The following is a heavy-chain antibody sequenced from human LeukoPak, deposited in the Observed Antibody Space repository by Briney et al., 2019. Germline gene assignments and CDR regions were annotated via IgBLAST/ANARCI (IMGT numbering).Heavy chain of an antibody. V-gene: IGHV3-43*02. CDR2: ISGDGSNI. Sequence: GGSLRLSCVASGFTFEDYAMDWVRQAPGKCLECVSVISGDGSNIHYGDSVKGRFTISRDNSKNSLYLQMNSLRTEDTALYYCAKEGPGARGSFDYWGQGTLVTVSS. J-gene: IGHJ4*02. CDR1: GFTFEDYA. CDR3: AKEGPGARGSFDY. D-gene: IGHD2-2*01.